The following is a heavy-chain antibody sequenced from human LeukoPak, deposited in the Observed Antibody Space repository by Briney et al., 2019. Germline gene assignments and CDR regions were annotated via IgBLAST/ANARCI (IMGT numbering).Heavy chain of an antibody. CDR1: GYMFTGYY. Sequence: GASVKVSCKASGYMFTGYYMHWVRQAPGQGLEWMGWINPNSGGTNYAQKFQGRVTMTRYTSITTAYMELSRLRSGDTAVYYCARGYMANWNDVALDYWGQGTLVTVSS. V-gene: IGHV1-2*02. J-gene: IGHJ4*02. D-gene: IGHD1-1*01. CDR3: ARGYMANWNDVALDY. CDR2: INPNSGGT.